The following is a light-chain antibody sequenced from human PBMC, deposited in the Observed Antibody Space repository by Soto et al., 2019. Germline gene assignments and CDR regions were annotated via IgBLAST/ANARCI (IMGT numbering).Light chain of an antibody. J-gene: IGKJ4*01. Sequence: EIVLTQSPGTLSLSPGERATLSCRASQSVNRYLDWYQQKPGQAPRLLIYDASNRAAGNPARFSGSGSGTDFTLTISSLEPEDFAVYFCQQRNNWPPRNFGGGTKVEIK. V-gene: IGKV3-11*01. CDR2: DAS. CDR1: QSVNRY. CDR3: QQRNNWPPRN.